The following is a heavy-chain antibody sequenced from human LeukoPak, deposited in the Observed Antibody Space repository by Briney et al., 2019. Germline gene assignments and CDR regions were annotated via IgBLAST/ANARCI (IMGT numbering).Heavy chain of an antibody. V-gene: IGHV3-30*04. CDR1: GFTFSSYA. Sequence: PGGSLRLSCAASGFTFSSYAMRWVRQAPGKGLEWVAVISYDGSNKYYADSVKGRFTISRDNSKNTLYLQMNSLRAEDTAVYYCARDFSAAMVHFFDYWGQGTLVTVSS. D-gene: IGHD5-18*01. CDR3: ARDFSAAMVHFFDY. J-gene: IGHJ4*02. CDR2: ISYDGSNK.